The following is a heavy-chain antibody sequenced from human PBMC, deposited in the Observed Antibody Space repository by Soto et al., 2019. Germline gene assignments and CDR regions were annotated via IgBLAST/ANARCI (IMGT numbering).Heavy chain of an antibody. CDR2: IIPILGIA. CDR1: GGTFSSYT. J-gene: IGHJ6*03. CDR3: AKNQGDPGYYYMDV. D-gene: IGHD3-16*01. V-gene: IGHV1-69*02. Sequence: QVQLVQSGAEVKKPGSSVKVSCKASGGTFSSYTISWVRQAPGQGLEWMGRIIPILGIANYAQKFQGRVTITADKSTSTAYMELSSLRSEDTAVYYCAKNQGDPGYYYMDVWGKGPTVTVSS.